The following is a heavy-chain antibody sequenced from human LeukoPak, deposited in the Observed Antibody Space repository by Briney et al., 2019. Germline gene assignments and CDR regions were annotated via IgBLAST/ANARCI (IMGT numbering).Heavy chain of an antibody. D-gene: IGHD6-19*01. Sequence: SETLSLTCTVSGGSVSSGSYYRSWIRQPPGKGLEWIGYIYYSGSTNYNPSLKSRVTISVDTSKNQFSLKLSSVTAADTAVYYCARGEKQWLAYYYYGMDVWGQGTTVTVSS. CDR1: GGSVSSGSYY. CDR3: ARGEKQWLAYYYYGMDV. J-gene: IGHJ6*02. V-gene: IGHV4-61*01. CDR2: IYYSGST.